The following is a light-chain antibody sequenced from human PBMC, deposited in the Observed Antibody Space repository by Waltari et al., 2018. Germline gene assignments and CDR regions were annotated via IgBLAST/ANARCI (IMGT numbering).Light chain of an antibody. J-gene: IGLJ2*01. V-gene: IGLV3-10*01. CDR3: YSTDFSGHDRV. CDR1: ALSKKY. CDR2: EDI. Sequence: SYELTQPPSVSVSPGQTARITCSGDALSKKYAYWYQQKSGQAPVLVIYEDIKRPTGIPERFSGSSSGPTATLTISGAHVDDEADYYCYSTDFSGHDRVFGGGTKLTIL.